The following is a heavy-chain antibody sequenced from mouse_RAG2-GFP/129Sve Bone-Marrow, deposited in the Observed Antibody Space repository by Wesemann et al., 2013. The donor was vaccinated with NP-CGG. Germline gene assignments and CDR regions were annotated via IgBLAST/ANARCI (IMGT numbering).Heavy chain of an antibody. Sequence: LELVAAINSNGGSTYYPDTVKGRFTISRDNAKNTLYLQMSSLRSEDTAMYYCARREGYEDAMDYWGQGTSVTVSS. CDR2: INSNGGST. D-gene: IGHD2-14*01. J-gene: IGHJ4*01. CDR3: ARREGYEDAMDY. V-gene: IGHV5-6-2*01.